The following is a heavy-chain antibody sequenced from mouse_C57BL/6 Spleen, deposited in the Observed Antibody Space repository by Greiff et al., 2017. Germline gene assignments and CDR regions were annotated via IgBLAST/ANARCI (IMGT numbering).Heavy chain of an antibody. V-gene: IGHV6-3*01. CDR2: IRLKSDNYAT. CDR3: TEYYYGSAWFAY. D-gene: IGHD1-1*01. CDR1: GFTFSNYW. Sequence: EVKLEESGGGLVQPGGSMKLSCVASGFTFSNYWMNWVRQSPEKGLEWVAQIRLKSDNYATHYAESVKGRFTISRDDSKSSVYLQMNNLRAEDTGIYYCTEYYYGSAWFAYWGQGTLVTVSA. J-gene: IGHJ3*01.